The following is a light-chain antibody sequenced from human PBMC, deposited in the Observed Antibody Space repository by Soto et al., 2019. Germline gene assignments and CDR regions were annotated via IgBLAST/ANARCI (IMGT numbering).Light chain of an antibody. V-gene: IGKV1-5*01. CDR1: QSISWW. CDR2: HAS. Sequence: DIQMTQSPSTLSASVGDRVTITCRASQSISWWLAWYQQKAGKAPKLLIYHASNLESGVPSRFSGSGSGTEFTLTISSLQPDDFATYYCQQYNTYWTFGQGTKVEIK. CDR3: QQYNTYWT. J-gene: IGKJ1*01.